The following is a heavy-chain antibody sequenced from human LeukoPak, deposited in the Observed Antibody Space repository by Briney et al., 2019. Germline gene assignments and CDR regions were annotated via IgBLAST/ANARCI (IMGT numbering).Heavy chain of an antibody. CDR3: ATDREDYDSSGYYLSEAFDI. Sequence: GGSLRLSCAVSGFTFSGYSMKWVRQAPGKGLEWVSFISSSSTTIYHADPVKGRFTVSRDNAKNSLYLQMDSLRAEDTAVYYCATDREDYDSSGYYLSEAFDIWGQGTMVTVSS. J-gene: IGHJ3*02. CDR1: GFTFSGYS. CDR2: ISSSSTTI. V-gene: IGHV3-48*01. D-gene: IGHD3-22*01.